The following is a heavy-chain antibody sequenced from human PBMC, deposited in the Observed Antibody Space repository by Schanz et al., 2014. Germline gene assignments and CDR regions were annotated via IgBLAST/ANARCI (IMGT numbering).Heavy chain of an antibody. CDR3: ARKMKLGVYGGKGHDSLDI. V-gene: IGHV3-74*01. D-gene: IGHD4-17*01. CDR1: GFTFSSYW. Sequence: EVQLVESGGGLVQPGGSLRLSCAASGFTFSSYWMHWVSQVPGKGLVWVSRINSVGSNTDYADSVTGRFTISRDNAKNTLYLQMNTLRAEDTAVYYCARKMKLGVYGGKGHDSLDIWGQGTMVTVSS. J-gene: IGHJ3*02. CDR2: INSVGSNT.